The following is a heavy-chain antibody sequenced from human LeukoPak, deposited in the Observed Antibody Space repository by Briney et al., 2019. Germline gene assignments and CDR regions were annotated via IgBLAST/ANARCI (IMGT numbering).Heavy chain of an antibody. J-gene: IGHJ6*02. Sequence: SVKVSCKASGGTFSSYAISWVRQAPGQGLEWMGGIIPIFGTANYAQKFQGRVTITADESTSTAYMELSSLRSEDTAVYYCARYPDIVVVPAAVAHYYYYGMDVWGQGTTVTLSS. CDR2: IIPIFGTA. CDR3: ARYPDIVVVPAAVAHYYYYGMDV. D-gene: IGHD2-2*01. CDR1: GGTFSSYA. V-gene: IGHV1-69*13.